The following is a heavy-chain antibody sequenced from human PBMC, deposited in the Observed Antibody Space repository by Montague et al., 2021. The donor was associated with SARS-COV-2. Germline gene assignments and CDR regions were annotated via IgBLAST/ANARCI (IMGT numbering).Heavy chain of an antibody. CDR3: ARGSYGPDAFDI. CDR2: IYYSGST. CDR1: GGSISSYY. J-gene: IGHJ3*02. V-gene: IGHV4-59*01. Sequence: SETLSLTCTVSGGSISSYYWSWIRQPPGKGLEWIGYIYYSGSTNYKPSLKSRVAISLDTSKNQFSLKLNSVTAADTAVYYCARGSYGPDAFDIRGQGTMVTVSS. D-gene: IGHD5-18*01.